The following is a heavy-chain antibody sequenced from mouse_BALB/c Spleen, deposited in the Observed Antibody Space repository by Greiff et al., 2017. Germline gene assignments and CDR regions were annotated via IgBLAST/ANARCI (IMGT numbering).Heavy chain of an antibody. CDR2: INPDSSTI. CDR1: GFDFSIYW. V-gene: IGHV4-1*02. D-gene: IGHD3-3*01. CDR3: ARPGLEGRYFDV. J-gene: IGHJ1*01. Sequence: EVKLMESGGGLVQPGGSLKLSCAASGFDFSIYWMSWVRQAPGKGLEWIGEINPDSSTINYTPSLKDKFIISRDNAKNTLYLQMSKVRSEDTALYYCARPGLEGRYFDVWGAGTTVTVSS.